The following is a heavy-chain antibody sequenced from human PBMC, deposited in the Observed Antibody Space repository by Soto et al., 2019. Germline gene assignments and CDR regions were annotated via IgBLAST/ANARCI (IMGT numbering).Heavy chain of an antibody. CDR3: VRIRYQLPSSVLWLDP. CDR1: GGFLSESY. CDR2: INHVGGT. V-gene: IGHV4-34*01. Sequence: SETLSLTSAVYGGFLSESYWTWIRQPPGKGLEWIREINHVGGTNYNPSLKSRVTMSVDTSQNQFSLRLISVTAADTAMYFCVRIRYQLPSSVLWLDPWGQGTPVTVSS. J-gene: IGHJ5*02. D-gene: IGHD3-16*01.